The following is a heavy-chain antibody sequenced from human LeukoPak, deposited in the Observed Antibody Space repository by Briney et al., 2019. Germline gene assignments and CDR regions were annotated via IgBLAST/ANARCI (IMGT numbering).Heavy chain of an antibody. CDR2: IYYSGST. D-gene: IGHD2-15*01. CDR1: GGSISSYY. V-gene: IGHV4-59*01. CDR3: ARDRGGSFDY. J-gene: IGHJ4*02. Sequence: RPSETLSLTCTVSGGSISSYYWSWIRQPPGKGLEWIGYIYYSGSTNYNPSLKSRVTISVDTSKNQFSLKLSSVTAADTAVCYCARDRGGSFDYWGQGTLVTVSS.